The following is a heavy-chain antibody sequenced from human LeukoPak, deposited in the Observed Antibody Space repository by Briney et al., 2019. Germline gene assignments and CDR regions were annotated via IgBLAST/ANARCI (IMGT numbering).Heavy chain of an antibody. CDR2: INPNSGGT. V-gene: IGHV1-2*02. CDR1: GYTFTCYY. J-gene: IGHJ3*02. CDR3: ARGVSYCSTTNCPLNAFDI. Sequence: GASVKVSCKASGYTFTCYYIHWVRQAPGQGLEWMGWINPNSGGTNYAQKFQGSVTMTRDTSISTAYMDLSRLRSDDTAVYYCARGVSYCSTTNCPLNAFDIWGQGTTVTVSS. D-gene: IGHD2-2*01.